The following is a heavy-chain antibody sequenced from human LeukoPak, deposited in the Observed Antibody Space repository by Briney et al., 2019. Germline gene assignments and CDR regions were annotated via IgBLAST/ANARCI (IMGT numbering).Heavy chain of an antibody. CDR2: ITWNSDII. J-gene: IGHJ6*02. Sequence: GRSLRLSCAASGFPFEDFAMQWVRHAPGKGLEWVTGITWNSDIIVSADSVKGRFTISRDNAKNSLFLQMNSLRAEDTALYYCAKYMGADILMGDYHSGMDVWGQGTTVTVTS. D-gene: IGHD1-26*01. V-gene: IGHV3-9*01. CDR1: GFPFEDFA. CDR3: AKYMGADILMGDYHSGMDV.